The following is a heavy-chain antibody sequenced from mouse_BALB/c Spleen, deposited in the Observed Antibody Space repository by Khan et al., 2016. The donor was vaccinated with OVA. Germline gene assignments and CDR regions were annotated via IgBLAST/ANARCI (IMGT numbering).Heavy chain of an antibody. CDR2: ISSGGSF. J-gene: IGHJ3*01. CDR3: ARAGRWFDY. V-gene: IGHV3-6*02. D-gene: IGHD3-3*01. CDR1: GYSITSAYY. Sequence: EVQLQESGPGLVKPSQSLSLTCSVTGYSITSAYYWNWIRQFPGNKLEWMGYISSGGSFNYNPSLKNRISITRDTSKNQFFLKLNSVTPEDTGTDYCARAGRWFDYWGQGTLVTVSA.